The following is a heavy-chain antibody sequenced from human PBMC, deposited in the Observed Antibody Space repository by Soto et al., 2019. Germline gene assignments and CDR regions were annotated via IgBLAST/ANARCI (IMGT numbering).Heavy chain of an antibody. J-gene: IGHJ4*02. V-gene: IGHV3-11*06. CDR3: ERASREILN. CDR2: ISSSSSYA. CDR1: GFTFSDYY. Sequence: QVQLVESGGGLVKPGGSLRLSCAASGFTFSDYYMSWIRQAPGKGLEWVSYISSSSSYANYADSVKGRFTISRDNAKNSLYLQMNSLRVEDTAVYYWERASREILNLGPGTLVTVSS. D-gene: IGHD1-26*01.